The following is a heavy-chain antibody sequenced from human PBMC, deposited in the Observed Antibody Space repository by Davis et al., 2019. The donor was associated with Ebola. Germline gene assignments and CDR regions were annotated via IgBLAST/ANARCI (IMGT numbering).Heavy chain of an antibody. J-gene: IGHJ4*02. CDR2: INTNTGNP. D-gene: IGHD3-10*01. Sequence: AASVKVSCKASGYTFTGYYMHWVRQAPGQGLEWMGWINTNTGNPTYAQGFTGRFVFSLDTSVSTSYLQISSLKAEDTAVYYCARVADLGEADSGTYVTMFDYWGQGTLVTVSS. V-gene: IGHV7-4-1*02. CDR1: GYTFTGYY. CDR3: ARVADLGEADSGTYVTMFDY.